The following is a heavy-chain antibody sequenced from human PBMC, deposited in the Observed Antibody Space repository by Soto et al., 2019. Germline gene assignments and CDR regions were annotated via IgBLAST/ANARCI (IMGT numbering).Heavy chain of an antibody. CDR3: ARMYCSGGSCYSGYYYYGMDV. CDR2: IIPIFGTA. V-gene: IGHV1-69*01. Sequence: QVQLVQSGAEVKKPGSSVKVSCKASGGTFNSYAISWVRQAPGQGLEWMGGIIPIFGTANYAQKFQGRVTITADESTSTAYMELSSLRSEDTAVYYCARMYCSGGSCYSGYYYYGMDVWGQGTTVTVSS. J-gene: IGHJ6*02. CDR1: GGTFNSYA. D-gene: IGHD2-15*01.